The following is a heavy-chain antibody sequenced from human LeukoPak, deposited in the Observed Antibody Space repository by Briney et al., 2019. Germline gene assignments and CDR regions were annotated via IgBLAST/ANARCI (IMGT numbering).Heavy chain of an antibody. CDR1: GFTFSTYW. CDR3: ARDSAGNDY. D-gene: IGHD6-13*01. J-gene: IGHJ4*02. V-gene: IGHV3-7*01. CDR2: IKQDGSEK. Sequence: GGSLRLSCAASGFTFSTYWMSWVRQAPGKGLEGVANIKQDGSEKYYVDSVKGRFTISRDNAKNSLYLQMNSLRAEDTAMYYCARDSAGNDYWGQGALVTVSS.